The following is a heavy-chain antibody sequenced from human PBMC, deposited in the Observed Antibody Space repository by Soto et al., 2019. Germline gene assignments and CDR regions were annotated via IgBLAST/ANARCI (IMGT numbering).Heavy chain of an antibody. Sequence: SETLSLTCTVSGASISSGGYYWTWIRQHPGKGLEWIGYVYHGGYTDYNPSLRGRVAISLDTSKNQFSLKLTSVTAADTAVYYCERAWKTVVTPGWFDPWGRGILVTVSS. CDR1: GASISSGGYY. CDR2: VYHGGYT. J-gene: IGHJ5*02. V-gene: IGHV4-31*03. D-gene: IGHD2-21*02. CDR3: ERAWKTVVTPGWFDP.